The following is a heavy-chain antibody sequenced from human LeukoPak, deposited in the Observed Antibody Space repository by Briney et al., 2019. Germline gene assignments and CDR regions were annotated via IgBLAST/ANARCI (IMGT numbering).Heavy chain of an antibody. J-gene: IGHJ6*03. D-gene: IGHD4-23*01. CDR3: ARADYGGTYYYYYYMDV. V-gene: IGHV4-59*01. CDR2: IYYSGST. Sequence: SETLSLTCTVSGGSISSYYWSWIRQPPGKGLEWIGYIYYSGSTNYNPSLKSRVTISVDTSKNQFSLKLSSVTAADTAAYYCARADYGGTYYYYYYMDVWGKGTTVTVSS. CDR1: GGSISSYY.